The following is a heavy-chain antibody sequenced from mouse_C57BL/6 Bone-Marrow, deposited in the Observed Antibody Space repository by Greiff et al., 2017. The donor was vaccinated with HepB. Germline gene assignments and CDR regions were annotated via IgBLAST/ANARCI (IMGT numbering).Heavy chain of an antibody. CDR3: ARPYSNPWYFDV. V-gene: IGHV5-12*01. CDR2: ISNGGGST. Sequence: EVQRVESGGGLVQPGGSLKLSCAASGFTFSDYYMYWVRQTPEKRLEWVAYISNGGGSTYYPDTVKGRFTISRDNAKNTLYLQMSRLKSEDTAMYYCARPYSNPWYFDVWGTGTTVTVSS. D-gene: IGHD2-5*01. CDR1: GFTFSDYY. J-gene: IGHJ1*03.